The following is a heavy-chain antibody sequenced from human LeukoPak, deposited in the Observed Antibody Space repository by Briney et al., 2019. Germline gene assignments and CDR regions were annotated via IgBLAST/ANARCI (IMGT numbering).Heavy chain of an antibody. CDR2: MNPNSGNT. Sequence: ASVKVSCKASGYTFTSYDINWVRQATGQGLEWMGWMNPNSGNTGYAQKFQGRVTMTRNTSISTAYMELSSLRSEDKDVSYCARSLRITMVRGVLFDYWGQGTLVTVSS. D-gene: IGHD3-10*01. J-gene: IGHJ4*02. CDR3: ARSLRITMVRGVLFDY. CDR1: GYTFTSYD. V-gene: IGHV1-8*01.